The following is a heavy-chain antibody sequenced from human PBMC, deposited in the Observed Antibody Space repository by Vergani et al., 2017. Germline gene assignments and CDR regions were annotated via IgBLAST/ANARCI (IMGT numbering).Heavy chain of an antibody. CDR2: ISYDESNK. CDR1: GFTFSSYG. V-gene: IGHV3-30*18. CDR3: AKDRSSSWLQYYYGMDV. J-gene: IGHJ6*02. D-gene: IGHD6-13*01. Sequence: QVQLVESGGGVVQPGRSLRLSCAASGFTFSSYGMHWVRQAPGKGLEWVAVISYDESNKYYADSVKGRFTISRDNSKNTLYLQMNSLRAEDTAVYYCAKDRSSSWLQYYYGMDVWGQGTTVTVSS.